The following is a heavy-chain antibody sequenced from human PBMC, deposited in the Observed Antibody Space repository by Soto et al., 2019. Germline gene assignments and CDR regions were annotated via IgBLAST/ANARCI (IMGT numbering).Heavy chain of an antibody. J-gene: IGHJ4*02. V-gene: IGHV3-30*18. Sequence: QVQLVESGGGVVQPGRSLRLSCAASGFTFSSYGMHWVRQAPGKGLEWVAVISYDGSNKYYADSVKGRFTISRDNSKNTLYLQMNSLRAEDTAVYYCAKGSYYYDSSGYCRFWGQGTLVTVSS. D-gene: IGHD3-22*01. CDR3: AKGSYYYDSSGYCRF. CDR2: ISYDGSNK. CDR1: GFTFSSYG.